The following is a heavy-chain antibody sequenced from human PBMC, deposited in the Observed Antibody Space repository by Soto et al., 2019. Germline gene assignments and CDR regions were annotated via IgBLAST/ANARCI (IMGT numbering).Heavy chain of an antibody. CDR1: GFTFSSYG. CDR3: AKEVGAGHFDY. V-gene: IGHV3-30*18. CDR2: ISYDGSNK. Sequence: GGSLRLSCAASGFTFSSYGMHWFRQAPGKGLEWVAVISYDGSNKYYADSVKGRFTISRDNSKNTLYLQMNSLRAEDTAVYYCAKEVGAGHFDYWGQGTLVTVSS. D-gene: IGHD1-26*01. J-gene: IGHJ4*02.